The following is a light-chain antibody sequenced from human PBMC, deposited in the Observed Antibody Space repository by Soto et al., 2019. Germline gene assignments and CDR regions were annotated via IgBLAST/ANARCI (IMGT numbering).Light chain of an antibody. CDR1: RDITNY. CDR3: QQYDDLPIT. J-gene: IGKJ5*01. V-gene: IGKV1-33*01. Sequence: DIHMTQSPSSLSVSVGDRVTITCQASRDITNYLNWYQQKPGKAPKLLIYDVSKLETGVPSRFSGSGSGTDFTFTISSLPPEDIATYFCQQYDDLPITFGQGTRLDVK. CDR2: DVS.